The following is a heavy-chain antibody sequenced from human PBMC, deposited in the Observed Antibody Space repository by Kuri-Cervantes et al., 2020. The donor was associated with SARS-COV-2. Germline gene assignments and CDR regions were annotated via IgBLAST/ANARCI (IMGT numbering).Heavy chain of an antibody. V-gene: IGHV1-18*01. J-gene: IGHJ3*02. D-gene: IGHD6-19*01. Sequence: ASVKVSCKASGYTFTSYGISWVQQAPGQGLEWMGWISAYNGNTNYAQKLQGRVTMTTDTSTRTAYMELSRLRSDDTAVYYCARDLEAVAGGAFDIWGQGTIVTV. CDR1: GYTFTSYG. CDR3: ARDLEAVAGGAFDI. CDR2: ISAYNGNT.